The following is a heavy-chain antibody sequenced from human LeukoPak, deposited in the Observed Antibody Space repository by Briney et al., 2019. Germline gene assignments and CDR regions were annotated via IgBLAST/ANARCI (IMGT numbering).Heavy chain of an antibody. V-gene: IGHV3-33*01. CDR2: IWYDGSNI. J-gene: IGHJ4*02. CDR1: GISFSSHG. Sequence: GTSLRLSCAASGISFSSHGMHWVRPAPGKGLEWVAVIWYDGSNIYYADSVKGRFTISRDNSKNTLYLQMNSLRAEDTALYYCARARNDYDSNGFSLLDYWGQGTLVTVSS. CDR3: ARARNDYDSNGFSLLDY. D-gene: IGHD3-22*01.